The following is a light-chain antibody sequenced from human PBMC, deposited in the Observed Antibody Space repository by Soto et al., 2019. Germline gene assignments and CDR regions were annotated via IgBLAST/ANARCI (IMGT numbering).Light chain of an antibody. CDR3: QQYNTYSYT. CDR1: QSISTW. CDR2: AAS. J-gene: IGKJ5*01. Sequence: DIQMTQSPSTLSASVGDRVTITCGASQSISTWLDWYQQKPGQAPKLQIYAASSLQSGVPSRLRGSGSGTQLTITISSLKTDDFEIYYCQQYNTYSYTFGQGTRLEIK. V-gene: IGKV1-5*01.